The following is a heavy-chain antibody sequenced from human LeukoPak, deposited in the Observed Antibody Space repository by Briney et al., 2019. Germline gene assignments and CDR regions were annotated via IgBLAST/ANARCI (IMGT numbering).Heavy chain of an antibody. V-gene: IGHV4-61*01. J-gene: IGHJ6*02. Sequence: SETLSLTCTVSGGSVSSGSYYWSWIRQPPGKGLEWIGFIYYSVSTNYNPSLKSRVTISVDTSKNQFSLKLSSVTAADTAVYYCARTPQTASSYYDIYYYYYYSMDVWGQGTTVTVSS. D-gene: IGHD3-9*01. CDR3: ARTPQTASSYYDIYYYYYYSMDV. CDR2: IYYSVST. CDR1: GGSVSSGSYY.